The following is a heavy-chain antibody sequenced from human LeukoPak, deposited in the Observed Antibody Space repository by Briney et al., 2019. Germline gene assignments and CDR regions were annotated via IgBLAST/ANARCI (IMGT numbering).Heavy chain of an antibody. CDR1: GGTFGSYA. V-gene: IGHV1-69*13. Sequence: SVKVSCKASGGTFGSYAISWVRQAPGQGLEWMGGIIPMFTTAGYAQKFQGRVTITADESTSTAYMELSSLRSDDTAVYYCASGGGGAYYFDYWGQGTLVTVSS. CDR2: IIPMFTTA. D-gene: IGHD3-16*01. J-gene: IGHJ4*02. CDR3: ASGGGGAYYFDY.